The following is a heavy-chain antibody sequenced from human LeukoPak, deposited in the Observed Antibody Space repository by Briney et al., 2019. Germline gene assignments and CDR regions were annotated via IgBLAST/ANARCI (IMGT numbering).Heavy chain of an antibody. CDR3: AADLDVWGSYRLDY. D-gene: IGHD3-16*02. Sequence: SVQVSCKASGFTFTSSAMQWVRQARGQGREWIGWIVVGCGNTNYAQKFQERVTITRDISTSTAYMELSSLRSEDTAVYYCAADLDVWGSYRLDYWGQGTLVTVSS. CDR1: GFTFTSSA. V-gene: IGHV1-58*02. J-gene: IGHJ4*02. CDR2: IVVGCGNT.